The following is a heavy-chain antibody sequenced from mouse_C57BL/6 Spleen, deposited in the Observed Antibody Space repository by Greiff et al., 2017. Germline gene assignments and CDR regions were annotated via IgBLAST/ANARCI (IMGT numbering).Heavy chain of an antibody. Sequence: EVQRVESGPGLVKPSQSLSLTCSVTGYSITSGYYWNWIRQFPGNKLEWMGYISYDGSNNYNPSLKNRISITRDTSKNQFFLKLNSVTTEDTATYYCAREDYSISFDYWGQGTTLTVSS. CDR2: ISYDGSN. J-gene: IGHJ2*01. D-gene: IGHD2-5*01. CDR3: AREDYSISFDY. CDR1: GYSITSGYY. V-gene: IGHV3-6*01.